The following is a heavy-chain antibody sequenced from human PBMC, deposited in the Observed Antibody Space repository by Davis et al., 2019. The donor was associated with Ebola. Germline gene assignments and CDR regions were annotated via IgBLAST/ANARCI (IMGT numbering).Heavy chain of an antibody. V-gene: IGHV3-74*01. Sequence: ESLKISCAASGFSFSSHWMHWVRQAPGSGLVWVSRLNTDGSRTTYADSVQGRFTISRDNAKNTLYLQMDSRTPEDTAVYYCARDEINSRAFGYWGQGTLVTVSS. CDR3: ARDEINSRAFGY. CDR2: LNTDGSRT. J-gene: IGHJ4*02. D-gene: IGHD3-10*01. CDR1: GFSFSSHW.